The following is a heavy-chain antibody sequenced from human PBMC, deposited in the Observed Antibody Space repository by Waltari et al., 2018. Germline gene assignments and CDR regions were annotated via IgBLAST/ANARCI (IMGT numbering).Heavy chain of an antibody. Sequence: EVQLVESGGGLVQPGGSLQLSCAASGFTCSGSAMHGVRQASGKGLEWVGRIRSKANSFATAYAASVKGRFTISRDDSRNTAYLQMNSLKTEDTAVYYCTPLYYDTSGYLGAVWGQGTTVTVSS. V-gene: IGHV3-73*01. CDR2: IRSKANSFAT. CDR1: GFTCSGSA. D-gene: IGHD3-22*01. J-gene: IGHJ6*02. CDR3: TPLYYDTSGYLGAV.